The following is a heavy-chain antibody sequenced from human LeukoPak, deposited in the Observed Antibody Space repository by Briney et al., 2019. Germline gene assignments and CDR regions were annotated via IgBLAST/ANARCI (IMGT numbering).Heavy chain of an antibody. Sequence: SETLSLTCTVSGGSISSSGYYWGWIRQPPGKGLEWIGSIYHSGSTYYNPSLKSRVTISVDTSKNQFSLKLSSVTAADTAVYYCARDRAKVVPAAMESYYWGQGTLVTVSS. CDR3: ARDRAKVVPAAMESYY. CDR2: IYHSGST. D-gene: IGHD2-2*01. J-gene: IGHJ4*02. CDR1: GGSISSSGYY. V-gene: IGHV4-39*07.